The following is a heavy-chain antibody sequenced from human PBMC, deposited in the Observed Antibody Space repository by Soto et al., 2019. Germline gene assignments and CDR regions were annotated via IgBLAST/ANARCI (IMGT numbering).Heavy chain of an antibody. CDR1: GFTFGDYA. V-gene: IGHV3-49*04. J-gene: IGHJ4*02. Sequence: GGSLRLSCTASGFTFGDYAMSWVRQAPGKGLEWVGFIRSNGYGGTTEYAASVKGRFTISRDDSKSIAYLQMNSLKTEDTAVYYCTRDLGRFKSGSDSFDYWGQGTLVTVSS. CDR2: IRSNGYGGTT. CDR3: TRDLGRFKSGSDSFDY. D-gene: IGHD1-26*01.